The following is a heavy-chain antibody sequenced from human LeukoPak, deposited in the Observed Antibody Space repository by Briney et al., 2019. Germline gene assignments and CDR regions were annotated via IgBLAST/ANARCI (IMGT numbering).Heavy chain of an antibody. D-gene: IGHD3-22*01. CDR2: ISSSSSYI. V-gene: IGHV3-21*01. CDR3: ARDYYDSSGYPTEGY. J-gene: IGHJ4*02. Sequence: GGSLRLSCAASGFTFSSYSMNWVRQAPGKGLEWVSSISSSSSYIYYADSVKGRFTISRDNAKNSLYLQMNSLRAVDTAVYYCARDYYDSSGYPTEGYWGQGTLVTVSS. CDR1: GFTFSSYS.